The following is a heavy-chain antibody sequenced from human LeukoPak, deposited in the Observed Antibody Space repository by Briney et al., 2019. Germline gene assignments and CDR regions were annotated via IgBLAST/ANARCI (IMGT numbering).Heavy chain of an antibody. V-gene: IGHV3-23*01. D-gene: IGHD3-3*01. J-gene: IGHJ4*02. Sequence: GASLRLSCAASGLTFRNYAMSWVRQAPGKGLEWVSVISGSTGTTYYADSVKGRFTISTDNSKNTLHLQMNSLRVEDTAIYYCVKEPHGGDYDSWRGYYLDYCGQGTLVTVSS. CDR3: VKEPHGGDYDSWRGYYLDY. CDR1: GLTFRNYA. CDR2: ISGSTGTT.